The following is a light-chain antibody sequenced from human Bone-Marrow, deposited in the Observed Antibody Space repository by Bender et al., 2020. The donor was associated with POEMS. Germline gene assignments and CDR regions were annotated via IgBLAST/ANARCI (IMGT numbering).Light chain of an antibody. CDR2: QDD. J-gene: IGLJ3*02. Sequence: SYELTQPPSMSVSPGQTTPITCSGERLGERYLCWYQQKAGQSPVLIIYQDDKRPPGVPENFYGSNSWTTATLTISETQDVDEADYYCCSTDSSGNHRVFGGGTKLTVL. CDR1: RLGERY. CDR3: CSTDSSGNHRV. V-gene: IGLV3-1*01.